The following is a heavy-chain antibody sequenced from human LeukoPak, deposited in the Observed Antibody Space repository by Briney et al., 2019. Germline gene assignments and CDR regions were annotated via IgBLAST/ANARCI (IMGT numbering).Heavy chain of an antibody. D-gene: IGHD1-1*01. CDR3: AKEKDNDVSHDLDM. V-gene: IGHV3-30*18. CDR1: GFTFSRYG. J-gene: IGHJ3*02. CDR2: IGNDGDIK. Sequence: GGSLRLSCAASGFTFSRYGMHWVRQAPGKGLEWVTVIGNDGDIKHYVDSVKGRFTISRDNSKNMLYLQMNSLRVEDTAVYYCAKEKDNDVSHDLDMWGQGTTVIVSP.